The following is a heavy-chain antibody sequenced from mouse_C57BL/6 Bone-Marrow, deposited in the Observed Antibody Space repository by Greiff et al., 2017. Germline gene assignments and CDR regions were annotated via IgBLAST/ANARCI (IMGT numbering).Heavy chain of an antibody. V-gene: IGHV1-9*01. J-gene: IGHJ2*01. CDR2: IYPGSGST. Sequence: QVQLKESGAELMKPGASVKLSCKATGYTFTGYWIEWVKQRPGQGLEWIGDIYPGSGSTNYNEKFNSKATLTVDTSSSTAYMQLSSLTSEDSAVYYCARVGYFDYWGQGTTLTVSS. CDR1: GYTFTGYW. CDR3: ARVGYFDY.